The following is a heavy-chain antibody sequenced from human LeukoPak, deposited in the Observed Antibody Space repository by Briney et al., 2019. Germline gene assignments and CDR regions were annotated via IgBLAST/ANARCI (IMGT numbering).Heavy chain of an antibody. CDR2: ISSSSSYI. Sequence: GGSLRLSCTTSGFTFTDYWMTWVRQAPGKGLEWVSSISSSSSYIYYADSVKGRFTISRDNAKNSLYLQMNSLRAEDTAVYYCARDRGFAFDIWGQGTMVTVSS. J-gene: IGHJ3*02. V-gene: IGHV3-21*01. CDR1: GFTFTDYW. D-gene: IGHD3-10*01. CDR3: ARDRGFAFDI.